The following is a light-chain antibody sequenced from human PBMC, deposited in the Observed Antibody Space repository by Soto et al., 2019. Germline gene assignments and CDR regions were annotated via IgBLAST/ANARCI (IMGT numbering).Light chain of an antibody. V-gene: IGLV1-40*01. CDR3: QSYDSSLSGVI. J-gene: IGLJ2*01. CDR2: ADT. CDR1: SSNIGAGYH. Sequence: QSVLTQPPSVSGAPGQRVTISCTGSSSNIGAGYHVHWYQHLPGTAPKLLIYADTDRPSGVPDRFSGSKSATSASLAIAGLQAEDEADYYCQSYDSSLSGVIFGGGTKVTVL.